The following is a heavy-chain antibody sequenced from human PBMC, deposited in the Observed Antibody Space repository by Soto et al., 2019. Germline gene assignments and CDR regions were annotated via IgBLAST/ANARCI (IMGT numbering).Heavy chain of an antibody. CDR3: AKDHLGVSYRPYYFDY. CDR1: GFTFSSYA. D-gene: IGHD3-16*02. Sequence: GGSLRLSCAASGFTFSSYAMSWVRQAPGKGLEWVSAISGSGGSTYYADSVKGRFTISRDNSKNTLYLQMNSLRAEDTAVYYCAKDHLGVSYRPYYFDYWGQGTLVTVSS. V-gene: IGHV3-23*01. CDR2: ISGSGGST. J-gene: IGHJ4*02.